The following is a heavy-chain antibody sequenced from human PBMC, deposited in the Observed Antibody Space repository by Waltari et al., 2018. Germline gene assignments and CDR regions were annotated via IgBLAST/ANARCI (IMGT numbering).Heavy chain of an antibody. CDR3: ARVWGVTTSDF. D-gene: IGHD4-17*01. Sequence: EVQLVESGGGWVQPGGSLRLPGAASGFSLSVFGMNWVRQAPGKGLEWLSFISSSGPTIHYADSVKGRFTVSRDNTKNSLSLQMNSLRAEDTAVYYCARVWGVTTSDFWGQGTLVTVSS. CDR2: ISSSGPTI. CDR1: GFSLSVFG. V-gene: IGHV3-48*03. J-gene: IGHJ4*02.